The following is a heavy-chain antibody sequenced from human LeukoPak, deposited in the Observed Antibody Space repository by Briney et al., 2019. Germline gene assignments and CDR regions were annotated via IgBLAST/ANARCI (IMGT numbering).Heavy chain of an antibody. V-gene: IGHV4-39*01. CDR2: IDYSGGT. D-gene: IGHD6-19*01. Sequence: SETLSLTCSVSGSSVISDRYYWGWIRQPPGKGLEWIGIIDYSGGTHYNPSFKSRVTISVDTSKNQFSLKLTSVTATDTSIYYCATSENDSGWGRFDYWGQGILVTVSS. J-gene: IGHJ4*02. CDR3: ATSENDSGWGRFDY. CDR1: GSSVISDRYY.